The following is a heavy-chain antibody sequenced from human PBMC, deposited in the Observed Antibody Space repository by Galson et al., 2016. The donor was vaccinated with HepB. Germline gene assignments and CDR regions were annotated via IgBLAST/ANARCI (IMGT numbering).Heavy chain of an antibody. CDR1: GFTFRNYG. J-gene: IGHJ4*02. D-gene: IGHD5-18*01. CDR3: ARDQYSQPWFDY. Sequence: SLRLSCAASGFTFRNYGMTWVRQAPGKGLEVVSSISRSGDSTDYTDSVKGRFTISRDNSKNTLFLQMNSLRVEDTAVYYCARDQYSQPWFDYWGQGTLVTVSS. V-gene: IGHV3-23*01. CDR2: ISRSGDST.